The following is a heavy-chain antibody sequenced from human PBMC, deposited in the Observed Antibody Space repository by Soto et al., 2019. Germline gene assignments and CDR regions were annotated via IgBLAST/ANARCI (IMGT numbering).Heavy chain of an antibody. D-gene: IGHD5-12*01. CDR2: ISSSGSTI. CDR1: GFTFSNHE. J-gene: IGHJ6*02. V-gene: IGHV3-48*03. Sequence: PGGSLRLSCEASGFTFSNHEMNWVRQAPGEWLEWVSYISSSGSTIYYSDSVKGRFTISRDNAKNALYLQMNSLRAEDTAIYYCARGSGYEYYYYGMDVWGQGXTVTVYS. CDR3: ARGSGYEYYYYGMDV.